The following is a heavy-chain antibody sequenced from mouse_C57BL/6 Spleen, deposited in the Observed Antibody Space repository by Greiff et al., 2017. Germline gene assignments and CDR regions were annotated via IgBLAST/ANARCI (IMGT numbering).Heavy chain of an antibody. V-gene: IGHV2-6-1*01. CDR3: ARHSITTVMDY. D-gene: IGHD1-1*01. J-gene: IGHJ4*01. CDR1: GFSLTSYG. Sequence: VQRVESGPGLVAPSQSLSITCTVSGFSLTSYGVHWVRQPPGQGLEWLVVICRAGSPTYNSAPKSSLSLSKDNAKGQIFVKMNSRRTDDAAMYYCARHSITTVMDYWGQGTSVTVSS. CDR2: ICRAGSP.